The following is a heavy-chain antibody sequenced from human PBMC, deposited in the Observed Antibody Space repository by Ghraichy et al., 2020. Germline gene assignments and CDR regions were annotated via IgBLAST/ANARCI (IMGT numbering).Heavy chain of an antibody. V-gene: IGHV1-69*04. Sequence: SVKVSCKASGGTFSSSAISWVRQAPGQGLEWMGRIIPILGIPNYAQKFQGRVTITADKFTTTAYMELSSLRSEDTAVYYCAWSVSEGEGRAAAAVGDYYYTLDIWGQGTTVTVSS. J-gene: IGHJ6*02. CDR3: AWSVSEGEGRAAAAVGDYYYTLDI. D-gene: IGHD6-25*01. CDR2: IIPILGIP. CDR1: GGTFSSSA.